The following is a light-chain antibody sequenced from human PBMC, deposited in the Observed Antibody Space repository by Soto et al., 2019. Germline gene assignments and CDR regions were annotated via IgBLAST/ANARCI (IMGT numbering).Light chain of an antibody. J-gene: IGKJ4*01. Sequence: EIVMTQSPATLSVSPGERATLSCRASQSVSSNLAWYQQKPGQAPRLLIYCASTRATGIPARFSGSGSGTEFTLTISSLQSEDFAVYYCQQYNNWHAITFGGGNKVEIK. CDR3: QQYNNWHAIT. CDR2: CAS. CDR1: QSVSSN. V-gene: IGKV3-15*01.